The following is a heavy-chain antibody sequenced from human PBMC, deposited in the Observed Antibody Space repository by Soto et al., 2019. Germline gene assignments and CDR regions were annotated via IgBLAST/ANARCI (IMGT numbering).Heavy chain of an antibody. J-gene: IGHJ5*02. D-gene: IGHD2-15*01. CDR2: INQDGSAK. CDR3: GRGFGGTP. Sequence: EVQLVESGGGLVQPGGSLRLSCAASGFTFNNYYMVWVRQALGRGLEWVANINQDGSAKYYVDSVKGRFTISRDNAKSSLYLQINSRRAEDTATSYCGRGFGGTPWCQGSLVTVSS. CDR1: GFTFNNYY. V-gene: IGHV3-7*05.